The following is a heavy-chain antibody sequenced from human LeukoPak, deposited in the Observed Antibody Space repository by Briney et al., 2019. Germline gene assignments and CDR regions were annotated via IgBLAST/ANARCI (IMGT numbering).Heavy chain of an antibody. J-gene: IGHJ6*02. V-gene: IGHV3-21*01. D-gene: IGHD6-19*01. CDR3: ARDRDSSGLYYYGMDV. CDR2: ISGSSSYI. CDR1: GFTFSSYS. Sequence: GGSLRLSCAASGFTFSSYSMNWVRQAPGKGLEWVSSISGSSSYIYYADSVKGRFTISRDNAKNSLYLQMNSLRAEDTAVYYCARDRDSSGLYYYGMDVWGQGTTVIVSS.